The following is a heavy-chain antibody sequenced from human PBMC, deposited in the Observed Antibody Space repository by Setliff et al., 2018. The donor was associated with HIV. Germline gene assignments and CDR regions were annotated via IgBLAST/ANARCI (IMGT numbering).Heavy chain of an antibody. Sequence: PSETLSLTCTVSGPSINIHYWSWIRQSPGKGFEWIGYIYSTGSTNYNPSLQSRVTISMVASRNQFSLKVPSVAAADTAVYYCAEGAGFYGDYTFDHWGQGRQVTVSS. J-gene: IGHJ4*02. CDR2: IYSTGST. CDR3: AEGAGFYGDYTFDH. V-gene: IGHV4-59*11. CDR1: GPSINIHY. D-gene: IGHD4-17*01.